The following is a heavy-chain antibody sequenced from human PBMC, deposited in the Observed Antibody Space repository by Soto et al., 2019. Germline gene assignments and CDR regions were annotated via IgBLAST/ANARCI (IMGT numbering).Heavy chain of an antibody. J-gene: IGHJ4*02. Sequence: SETLSLTCTVSGGSISSYYWSWIRQPPGKGLEWIGYIYYSGSTNYNPSLKSRVTISVDTSKNQFPLKLSSVTAADTAVYYCARGFTIFGVVIMGLDYWGQGTLVTVSS. CDR1: GGSISSYY. CDR2: IYYSGST. V-gene: IGHV4-59*01. CDR3: ARGFTIFGVVIMGLDY. D-gene: IGHD3-3*01.